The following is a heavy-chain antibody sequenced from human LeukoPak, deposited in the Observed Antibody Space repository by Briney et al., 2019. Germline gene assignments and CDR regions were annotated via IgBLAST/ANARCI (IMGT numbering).Heavy chain of an antibody. Sequence: PGGSLRLSCAVSGFNVTGSDMSWVRQAPGKGLEWVSVVYSGGDTYYANSVKGRFTISRDNSKNTLYLQMNSLRAEDTAVYYCARVFGGNYGGDYWGQGTLVTVSS. CDR3: ARVFGGNYGGDY. V-gene: IGHV3-53*01. J-gene: IGHJ4*02. CDR1: GFNVTGSD. D-gene: IGHD1-26*01. CDR2: VYSGGDT.